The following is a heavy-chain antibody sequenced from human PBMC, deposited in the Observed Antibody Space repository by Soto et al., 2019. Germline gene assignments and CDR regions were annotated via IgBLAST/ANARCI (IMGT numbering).Heavy chain of an antibody. CDR2: INSDGSST. D-gene: IGHD3-9*01. V-gene: IGHV3-74*01. CDR1: GFTFSSYW. Sequence: GSLRLSCAASGFTFSSYWMHWVRQAPGKGLVWVSRINSDGSSTSYADSVKGRFTISRDNSKNTLYLQMNSLRAEDTAVYYCAKNVWGITIFGGMDVWGQGTTVTVSS. J-gene: IGHJ6*02. CDR3: AKNVWGITIFGGMDV.